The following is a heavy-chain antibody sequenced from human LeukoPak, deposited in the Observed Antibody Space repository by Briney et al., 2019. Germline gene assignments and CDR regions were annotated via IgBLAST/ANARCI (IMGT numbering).Heavy chain of an antibody. D-gene: IGHD4-17*01. Sequence: GASVKVSCKASGYTFTAYYLHWVRQAPGQGLEWKGWMNPNNGDTNYAQKFQGRVTMTRDTSISTAYMELSRLRSDDTAVYYCVRDSSTVTTPYFDYWGQGTPVTVPS. CDR3: VRDSSTVTTPYFDY. CDR1: GYTFTAYY. V-gene: IGHV1-2*02. CDR2: MNPNNGDT. J-gene: IGHJ4*02.